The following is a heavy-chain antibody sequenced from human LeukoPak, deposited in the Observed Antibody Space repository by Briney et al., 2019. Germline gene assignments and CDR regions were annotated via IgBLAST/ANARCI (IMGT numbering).Heavy chain of an antibody. D-gene: IGHD2-15*01. V-gene: IGHV3-23*01. CDR3: AKRYCSAGNCYFDY. CDR1: GFTFSSYG. CDR2: ISGSGATI. J-gene: IGHJ4*02. Sequence: GGSLRLSCAASGFTFSSYGMSWVRQAPGKGLEWVSAISGSGATIYYADSVKARFTISRDNSKNTLYLQMNSLRAEDTAIFYCAKRYCSAGNCYFDYWGQGTLVTVSS.